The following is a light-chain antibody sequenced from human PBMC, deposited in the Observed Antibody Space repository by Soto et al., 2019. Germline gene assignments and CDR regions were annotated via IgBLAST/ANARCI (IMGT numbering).Light chain of an antibody. Sequence: EIVLTQSPGTLSLSPGERATLSCRASQSVDSVNLTWYQQKPGQAPRLLIYGASTRAAGIPSRFSGSGSGTDFTLTISRLEPEDFAVYYCQQYDTSPPLYTFGQGTKLEIK. V-gene: IGKV3-20*01. CDR2: GAS. J-gene: IGKJ2*01. CDR3: QQYDTSPPLYT. CDR1: QSVDSVN.